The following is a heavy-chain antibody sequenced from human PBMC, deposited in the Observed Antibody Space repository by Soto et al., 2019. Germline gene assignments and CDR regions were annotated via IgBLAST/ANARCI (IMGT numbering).Heavy chain of an antibody. J-gene: IGHJ4*02. V-gene: IGHV3-23*01. CDR1: GFTFITYD. CDR3: VKGTWGDY. CDR2: SRGSDGST. D-gene: IGHD3-16*01. Sequence: EVQLLESGGGSVQPGGSLRLSCAASGFTFITYDMTWVRQAPGKGLEWVSVSRGSDGSTYYADSVKGRFTISRDNSKNTVCLQMNSLRADDTAIYYCVKGTWGDYWAQGTVVTVSS.